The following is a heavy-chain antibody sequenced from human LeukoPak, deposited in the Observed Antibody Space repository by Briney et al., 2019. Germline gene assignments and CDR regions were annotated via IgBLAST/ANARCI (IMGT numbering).Heavy chain of an antibody. V-gene: IGHV3-23*01. Sequence: GGSLRLSCAASGLTFSRYAMTWVRQAPGKGLEWVSSISGSGGSTYYADSVKGRFTLSRDNSKSSLYLQMNSLRAEDTAVYYCARYCSSISCSKGSFDYWGQGTLVTVSS. CDR3: ARYCSSISCSKGSFDY. D-gene: IGHD2-2*01. J-gene: IGHJ4*02. CDR2: ISGSGGST. CDR1: GLTFSRYA.